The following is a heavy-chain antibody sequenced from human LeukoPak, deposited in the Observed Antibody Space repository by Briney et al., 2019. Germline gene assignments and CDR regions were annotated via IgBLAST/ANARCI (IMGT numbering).Heavy chain of an antibody. Sequence: GGSLRLSCAASGFTFSSYAMSWVRQAPGKGLEWVSAISGSGGSTYYADSVKGRFTISRDNSKNTLYLQMNSLRAEDTAVYYCAKDGYYESSGYSYFDYWGQGTLVTVSS. J-gene: IGHJ4*02. CDR3: AKDGYYESSGYSYFDY. D-gene: IGHD3-22*01. V-gene: IGHV3-23*01. CDR2: ISGSGGST. CDR1: GFTFSSYA.